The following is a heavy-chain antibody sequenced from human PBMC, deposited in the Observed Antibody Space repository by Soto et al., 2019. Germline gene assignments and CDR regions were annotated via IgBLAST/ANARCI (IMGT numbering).Heavy chain of an antibody. CDR2: IYYSGST. J-gene: IGHJ4*02. D-gene: IGHD2-21*02. V-gene: IGHV4-39*01. CDR1: GGSISSSSYY. CDR3: ARLSVVVTAILNPFDY. Sequence: SETLSLTCTVSGGSISSSSYYWGWIRQPPGKGLEWIGSIYYSGSTYYNPSLKSRVTISVDTSKNQFSLKLSSVTAADTAVYYCARLSVVVTAILNPFDYWGQGTLVTVSS.